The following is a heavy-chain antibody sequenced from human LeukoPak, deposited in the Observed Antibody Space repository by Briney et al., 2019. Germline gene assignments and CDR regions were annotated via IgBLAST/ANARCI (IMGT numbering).Heavy chain of an antibody. CDR3: ARQHYYGSGSRYAFDI. V-gene: IGHV4-59*08. J-gene: IGHJ3*02. CDR2: IYYSGST. CDR1: GGSISSYY. Sequence: SETLSLTCTVSGGSISSYYWSWIRQPPGKGLEWIGYIYYSGSTNYNPSLKSRVTISVDTSKNQFSLKLSSVTAADTAVYYCARQHYYGSGSRYAFDIWGQGTMVTVSS. D-gene: IGHD3-10*01.